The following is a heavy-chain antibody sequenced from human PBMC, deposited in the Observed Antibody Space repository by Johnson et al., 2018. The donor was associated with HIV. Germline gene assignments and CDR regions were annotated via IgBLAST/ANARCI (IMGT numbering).Heavy chain of an antibody. CDR1: GIIVTGNF. CDR2: INAGGDT. CDR3: ALTRGGAFDI. V-gene: IGHV3-66*01. J-gene: IGHJ3*02. Sequence: VLLVESGGGLVQPGGSLRLSCAASGIIVTGNFMSWVRQAPGKGLEWVSVINAGGDTYYADSVKGRFTISRDNAKNSLYLQMTSLRAEDTALYYCALTRGGAFDIWGQGTMVTVSS. D-gene: IGHD3-16*01.